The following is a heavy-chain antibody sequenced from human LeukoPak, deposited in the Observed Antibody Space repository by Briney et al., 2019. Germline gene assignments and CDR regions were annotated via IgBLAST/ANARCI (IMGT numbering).Heavy chain of an antibody. CDR1: GFTFSSYS. Sequence: GGSLRLSCAASGFTFSSYSMNWVRQAPGKGLEWVSSISSSSSYIYYADSVKGRFTISRDNAKNSLYLQMNSLRAEDTAVYYCARDRGNAVTTYYFDCWGQGTLVTVSS. D-gene: IGHD4-17*01. CDR2: ISSSSSYI. J-gene: IGHJ4*02. CDR3: ARDRGNAVTTYYFDC. V-gene: IGHV3-21*01.